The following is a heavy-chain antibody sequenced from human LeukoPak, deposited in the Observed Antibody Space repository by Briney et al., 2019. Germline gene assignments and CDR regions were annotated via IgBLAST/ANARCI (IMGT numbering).Heavy chain of an antibody. D-gene: IGHD4-17*01. J-gene: IGHJ4*02. V-gene: IGHV3-30-3*01. CDR2: ISYDGSNK. CDR3: ARDFSRNGAY. CDR1: GFTFSSYA. Sequence: PGGSLRLSCAASGFTFSSYAMHWVRQAPGKGLEWVAVISYDGSNKYYADSVKGRFTISRDNSKNTLYLQMNSLRAEDTAVYYCARDFSRNGAYWGQGTLVTVSS.